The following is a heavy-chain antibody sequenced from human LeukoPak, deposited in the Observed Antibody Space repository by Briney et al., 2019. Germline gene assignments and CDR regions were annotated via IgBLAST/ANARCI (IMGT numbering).Heavy chain of an antibody. J-gene: IGHJ4*02. CDR1: GYTFTSYD. CDR2: ISAYNGNT. D-gene: IGHD2-2*01. Sequence: GASVKVSCKASGYTFTSYDINWVRQATGQGLEWMGWISAYNGNTNYAQKLQGRVTMTTDTSTSTAYMELRSLRSDDTAVFYCARGYCSSTSCYEVDYWGQGTLVTVSS. CDR3: ARGYCSSTSCYEVDY. V-gene: IGHV1-18*01.